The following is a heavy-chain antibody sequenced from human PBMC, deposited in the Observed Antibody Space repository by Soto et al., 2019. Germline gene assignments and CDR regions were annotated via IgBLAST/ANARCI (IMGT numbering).Heavy chain of an antibody. Sequence: QVQLVQSGAEVKKPGSSVKVSCKASGGTFSSYAISWVRQAPGQGLEWMGGIIPIFGTANYAQKFQGRVTITADESTSTACKELGSLRSWGTAVYFRAGEGGSGNYSHHAMGVWGQGTTVTVSS. CDR2: IIPIFGTA. CDR1: GGTFSSYA. D-gene: IGHD3-10*01. CDR3: AGEGGSGNYSHHAMGV. V-gene: IGHV1-69*12. J-gene: IGHJ6*02.